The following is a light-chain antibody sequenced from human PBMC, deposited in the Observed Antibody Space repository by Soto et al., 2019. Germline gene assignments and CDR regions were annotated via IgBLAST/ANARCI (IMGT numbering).Light chain of an antibody. V-gene: IGLV1-44*01. CDR2: SNN. CDR3: AAWDDSLNGVV. J-gene: IGLJ2*01. CDR1: SSNIASNA. Sequence: QPVLTQPPSASGTPGQRVTISCSGSSSNIASNAVNWYHQLPGTAPKLLIYSNNQRPSGVPDRFSGSKSGTSASLAISGLQSEDEADYYCAAWDDSLNGVVFGGGTKLTVL.